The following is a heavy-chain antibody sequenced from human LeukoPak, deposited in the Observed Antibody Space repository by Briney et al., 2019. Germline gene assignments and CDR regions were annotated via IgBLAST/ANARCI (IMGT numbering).Heavy chain of an antibody. D-gene: IGHD6-13*01. V-gene: IGHV4-39*01. CDR2: IYYSGST. CDR1: GGSISSSSYY. J-gene: IGHJ4*02. CDR3: ARRGAAAPFDY. Sequence: SETLSLTCTASGGSISSSSYYWGWIRQPPGKGLEWIGSIYYSGSTYYNPSLKSRVTISVDTSKNQFSLKLSSVTAADTAVYYCARRGAAAPFDYWGQGTLVTVSS.